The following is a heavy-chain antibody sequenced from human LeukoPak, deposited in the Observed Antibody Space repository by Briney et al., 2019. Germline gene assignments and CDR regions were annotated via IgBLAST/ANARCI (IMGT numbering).Heavy chain of an antibody. CDR1: GFTFSSYW. V-gene: IGHV3-7*03. CDR3: GRDFDGYYYSAYYVDY. J-gene: IGHJ4*02. Sequence: PGGSLRLSCAASGFTFSSYWMSWVRQAPGKGLEWVAKIKQDGSEKYYVDSVKGCFTISRDNAKNSLYLQMNTLRTEDTAVYYCGRDFDGYYYSAYYVDYWGQGTLVTVSS. CDR2: IKQDGSEK. D-gene: IGHD5-24*01.